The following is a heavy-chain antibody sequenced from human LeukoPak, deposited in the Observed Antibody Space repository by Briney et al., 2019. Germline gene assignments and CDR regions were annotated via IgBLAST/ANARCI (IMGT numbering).Heavy chain of an antibody. CDR1: GFTFSYHW. Sequence: GGSLRLSCAASGFTFSYHWMTWVRQAPGKGLEWVANIKNDGAVKNYVDSVKGRFTISRDNAKNSLYLQMNSLRAEDTAVYYCARETYSGSYRPYYFDYWGQGTLVTVSS. D-gene: IGHD1-26*01. CDR3: ARETYSGSYRPYYFDY. J-gene: IGHJ4*02. V-gene: IGHV3-7*01. CDR2: IKNDGAVK.